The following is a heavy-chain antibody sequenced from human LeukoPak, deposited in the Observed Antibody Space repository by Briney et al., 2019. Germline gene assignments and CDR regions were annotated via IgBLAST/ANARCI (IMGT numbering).Heavy chain of an antibody. Sequence: GGSLRLCCAAAGFTVSTNCMTGGRQAPGKGLEWVSTIYSGGTTYYADSVMGRFTISRHNSRNTLYLQMNSLRAEDTAVYYCASLDTVMSYYFYLWGQGTLVAVSS. D-gene: IGHD5-18*01. V-gene: IGHV3-53*04. J-gene: IGHJ4*02. CDR3: ASLDTVMSYYFYL. CDR2: IYSGGTT. CDR1: GFTVSTNC.